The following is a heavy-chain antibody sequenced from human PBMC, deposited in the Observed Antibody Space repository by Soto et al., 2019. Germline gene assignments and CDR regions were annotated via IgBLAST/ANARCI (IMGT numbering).Heavy chain of an antibody. CDR1: GFTFSDYY. V-gene: IGHV3-11*01. J-gene: IGHJ6*03. CDR3: ARDPKYYYGSGRNYYYMDV. Sequence: GGSLRLSCAASGFTFSDYYMSWIRQAPGKGLEWVSYISSSGSTIYYADSVKGRFTISRDNAKNSLYLQMNSLRAEDTAVYYCARDPKYYYGSGRNYYYMDVWGKGTTVTVSS. CDR2: ISSSGSTI. D-gene: IGHD3-10*01.